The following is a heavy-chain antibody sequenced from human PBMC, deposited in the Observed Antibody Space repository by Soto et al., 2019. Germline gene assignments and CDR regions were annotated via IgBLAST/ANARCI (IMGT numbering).Heavy chain of an antibody. D-gene: IGHD3-9*01. V-gene: IGHV2-70*01. Sequence: SGPTLVNTTQTLTLTCTFSGFSLSTSGMCVSWIRQPPGKALEWLALIDWDDDKYYSTSLKTRLTISKDTSKNQVVLTMTNMDPVDTATYYCARRRGKYDILTGYYRYDYYGMDVWGQGT. CDR2: IDWDDDK. CDR1: GFSLSTSGMC. CDR3: ARRRGKYDILTGYYRYDYYGMDV. J-gene: IGHJ6*02.